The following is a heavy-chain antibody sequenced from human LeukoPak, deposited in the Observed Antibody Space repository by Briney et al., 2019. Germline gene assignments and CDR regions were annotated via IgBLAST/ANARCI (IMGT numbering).Heavy chain of an antibody. V-gene: IGHV4-34*01. CDR1: GGSFSGYY. Sequence: SETLSLTCAVYGGSFSGYYWSWIRQPPGKGLEWIGEIYHSGSTNYNPSLKSRVTISVDKSKNQFSLKLSSVTAADTAVYYCARTIGYCSSTSCPYYYYGMDVWGQGTTVTVSS. CDR3: ARTIGYCSSTSCPYYYYGMDV. CDR2: IYHSGST. J-gene: IGHJ6*02. D-gene: IGHD2-2*01.